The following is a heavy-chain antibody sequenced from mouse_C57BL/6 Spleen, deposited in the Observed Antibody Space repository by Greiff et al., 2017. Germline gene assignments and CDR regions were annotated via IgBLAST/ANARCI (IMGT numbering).Heavy chain of an antibody. CDR3: ARDAFAD. V-gene: IGHV1-52*01. CDR2: IDPSDSEP. CDR1: GYTFTSYW. J-gene: IGHJ3*01. Sequence: VQLQQPGAELVRPGSSVKLSCKASGYTFTSYWMHWVKQRPIQGLEWIGNIDPSDSEPHYNQKFKDKATLTVDKSSSTAYMQLSSLTSEDSAVYYRARDAFADWGEGTLVTVSA.